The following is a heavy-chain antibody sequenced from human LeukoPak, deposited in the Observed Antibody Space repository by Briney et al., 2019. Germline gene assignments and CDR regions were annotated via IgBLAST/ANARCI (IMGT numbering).Heavy chain of an antibody. J-gene: IGHJ4*02. D-gene: IGHD6-6*01. Sequence: ASVKVSCKASGYTFTGYYMHWMRQAPGQGPEWMGWINPNSGGTSYAQKFQGRVTMTRDTSISTAYMELSRLRSDDTAVYYCARHGVGSSWFGFDYWGQGTLVTVSS. CDR3: ARHGVGSSWFGFDY. CDR1: GYTFTGYY. CDR2: INPNSGGT. V-gene: IGHV1-2*02.